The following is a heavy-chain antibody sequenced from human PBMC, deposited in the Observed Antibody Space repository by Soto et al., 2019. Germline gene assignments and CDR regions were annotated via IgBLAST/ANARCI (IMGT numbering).Heavy chain of an antibody. CDR3: ATSGYYDFWSGYYRWWRTPSYYYYYGMDV. D-gene: IGHD3-3*01. CDR2: FDPEDGET. CDR1: GYTLTELS. Sequence: ASVKVSCKVPGYTLTELSMHWVRQAPGKGLEWMGGFDPEDGETIYAQKFQGRVTMTEDTSTDTAYMELSSLRSEDTAVYYCATSGYYDFWSGYYRWWRTPSYYYYYGMDVCGQGTTVTVYS. J-gene: IGHJ6*02. V-gene: IGHV1-24*01.